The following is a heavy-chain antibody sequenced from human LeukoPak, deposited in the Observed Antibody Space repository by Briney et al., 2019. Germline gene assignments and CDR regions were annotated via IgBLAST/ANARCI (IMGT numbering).Heavy chain of an antibody. V-gene: IGHV5-51*01. Sequence: GGSLQTSFQTSGFPFTTYWIVWVRPVPGKGLECVGGIAPGDPATRYSQSFQGQGTISADKSLTTAYLQWDSLKASDTAIYSCALRNGYGSARPYADWFDPWGQGTLVTVSS. CDR1: GFPFTTYW. CDR3: ALRNGYGSARPYADWFDP. D-gene: IGHD3-10*01. J-gene: IGHJ5*02. CDR2: IAPGDPAT.